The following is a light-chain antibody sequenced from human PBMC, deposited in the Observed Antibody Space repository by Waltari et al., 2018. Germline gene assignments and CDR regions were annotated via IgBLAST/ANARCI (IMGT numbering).Light chain of an antibody. CDR3: SSYTTSTSYVV. CDR1: SSDVGIYRF. J-gene: IGLJ2*01. Sequence: QSALTQPASVSGSPGQSITISCTGTSSDVGIYRFVSWYQQHPGKAPKLMIYEVSNRPSGVPKRFSGSKSGNTASLTISGLQAEDEADYYCSSYTTSTSYVVFGGGTKLTVL. CDR2: EVS. V-gene: IGLV2-14*01.